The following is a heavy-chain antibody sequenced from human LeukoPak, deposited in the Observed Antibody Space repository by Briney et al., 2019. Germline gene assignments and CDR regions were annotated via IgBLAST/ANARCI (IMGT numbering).Heavy chain of an antibody. D-gene: IGHD4-17*01. CDR3: ARTPPDYGIDY. J-gene: IGHJ4*02. V-gene: IGHV1-8*01. CDR1: GYTFISYD. CDR2: MSPNSGNT. Sequence: ASVKVSCKASGYTFISYDINWVRQATGQGLEWMGWMSPNSGNTGYAQKLQGRITMTKSTSISTAYMELSDLESEDTAVYYCARTPPDYGIDYWGQGTLVTVSS.